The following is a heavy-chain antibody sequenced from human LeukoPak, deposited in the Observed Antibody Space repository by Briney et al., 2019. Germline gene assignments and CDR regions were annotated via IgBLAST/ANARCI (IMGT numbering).Heavy chain of an antibody. CDR2: ITPIFGTA. D-gene: IGHD3-3*01. V-gene: IGHV1-69*05. CDR3: ARTAIFGVVIAYFDY. Sequence: PGGSLRLSCAASGFTFSSYAISWVRQAPGQGLEWMGGITPIFGTANYAQKFQGRVTITTDESTSTAYMELSSLRSEDTAVYYCARTAIFGVVIAYFDYWGQGTLVTVSS. J-gene: IGHJ4*02. CDR1: GFTFSSYA.